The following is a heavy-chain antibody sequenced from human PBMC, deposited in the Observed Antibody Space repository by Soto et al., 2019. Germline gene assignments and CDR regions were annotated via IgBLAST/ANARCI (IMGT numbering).Heavy chain of an antibody. CDR3: VMADSSGYYGPGAFDI. V-gene: IGHV3-23*01. D-gene: IGHD3-22*01. CDR1: GFTFSSYA. CDR2: ISGSGGST. Sequence: QTGGSLRLSCAASGFTFSSYAMSWVRQAPGKGLEWVSAISGSGGSTYYADSVKGRFTISRDNSKNTLYLQMNSLRAEDTAVYYCVMADSSGYYGPGAFDIWGQGTMVTVSS. J-gene: IGHJ3*02.